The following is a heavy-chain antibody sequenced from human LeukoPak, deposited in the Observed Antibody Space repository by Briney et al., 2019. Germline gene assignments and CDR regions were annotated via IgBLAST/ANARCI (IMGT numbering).Heavy chain of an antibody. Sequence: GWSLRLSCAASGFTFSSYAMHWVRQAPGKGLEWVAVISYDGSNKYYADSVKGRFTISRDNSKNTLYLQMNSLRAEDTAVYYCAKVAAYSDSSDFDYWGQGTLVTVSS. V-gene: IGHV3-30-3*01. J-gene: IGHJ4*02. CDR3: AKVAAYSDSSDFDY. CDR2: ISYDGSNK. D-gene: IGHD3-22*01. CDR1: GFTFSSYA.